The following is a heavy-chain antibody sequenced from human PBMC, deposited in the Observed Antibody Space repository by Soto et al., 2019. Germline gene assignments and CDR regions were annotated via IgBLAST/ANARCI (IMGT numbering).Heavy chain of an antibody. CDR1: GFTFSSYA. Sequence: GWSLRLSCAASGFTFSSYAMSWVRHAPGKGLEWVSAISGSGGSTYYADSVKGRFTISRDNSKNTLYLQMNSLRAEDTAVYYCASWYYDFWSGYYPHPRYYYYGMDVWGQGTTVTVSS. D-gene: IGHD3-3*01. V-gene: IGHV3-23*01. CDR2: ISGSGGST. CDR3: ASWYYDFWSGYYPHPRYYYYGMDV. J-gene: IGHJ6*02.